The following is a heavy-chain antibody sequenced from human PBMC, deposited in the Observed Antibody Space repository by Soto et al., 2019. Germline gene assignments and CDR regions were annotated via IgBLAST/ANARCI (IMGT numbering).Heavy chain of an antibody. Sequence: QVQLQESGPGLVKPSGTLSLTCAVSGGSISSSNWWSWVRQPPGKGREWIGEIYHSGSTNYNPSLKSRVTISVDKSKNQFSLKLSSVTAADTAVYYCARDSHCSSTSCYEGYFDYWGQGTLVTVSS. D-gene: IGHD2-2*01. CDR3: ARDSHCSSTSCYEGYFDY. CDR1: GGSISSSNW. V-gene: IGHV4-4*02. J-gene: IGHJ4*02. CDR2: IYHSGST.